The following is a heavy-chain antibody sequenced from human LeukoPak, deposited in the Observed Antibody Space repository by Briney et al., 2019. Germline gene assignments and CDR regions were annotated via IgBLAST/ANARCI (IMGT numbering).Heavy chain of an antibody. CDR1: GASLSGFF. CDR2: IDDAGNT. V-gene: IGHV4-34*01. J-gene: IGHJ5*02. Sequence: PSETLTLTCSVSGASLSGFFWSWIRLAPGKGLEWIGEIDDAGNTNYNPSLKSRVSFSIDTSEKHFMLNLASVTPADTAVYFCARSENIRIKASKRNRIGIGKKSFDPWGQGTLVTVPS. CDR3: ARSENIRIKASKRNRIGIGKKSFDP. D-gene: IGHD3-16*02.